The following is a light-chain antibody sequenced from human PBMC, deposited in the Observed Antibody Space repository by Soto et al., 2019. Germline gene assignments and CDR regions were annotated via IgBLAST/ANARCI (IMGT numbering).Light chain of an antibody. CDR3: HQYGASPQT. J-gene: IGKJ1*01. CDR1: QSVSNY. CDR2: GAS. Sequence: EIVLTQSPCTLDLSPWGRATVSCGASQSVSNYLAWYQRKPGQAPRLLIYGASSRATGIPDRFSGSGSGTDFTLTISRLEPEDFAVYYCHQYGASPQTFGQGTKV. V-gene: IGKV3-20*01.